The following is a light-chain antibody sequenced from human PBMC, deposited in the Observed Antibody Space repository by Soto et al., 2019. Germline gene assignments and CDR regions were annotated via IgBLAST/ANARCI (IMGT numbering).Light chain of an antibody. CDR2: EVS. CDR1: SSDVGGYNY. CDR3: SSYTSSSTLYV. Sequence: QSVLAQPASVSGSPGQSITISCTGTSSDVGGYNYVSWYQQHPGKAPKLMIYEVSNRPSGVSNRFSGSKSGNTASLTISRLQAEDEADYYCSSYTSSSTLYVFGTGTKVTVL. V-gene: IGLV2-14*01. J-gene: IGLJ1*01.